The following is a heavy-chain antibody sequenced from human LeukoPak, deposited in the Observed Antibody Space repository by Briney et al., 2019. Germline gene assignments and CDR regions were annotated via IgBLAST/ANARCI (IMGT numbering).Heavy chain of an antibody. J-gene: IGHJ4*02. Sequence: GGSLRLSCTASGFTFSSYSMNWVRQAPGKGLEWVSYISTGSTNIFYADSFKGRFTISRDNAQNSLYLQMDSVRADDSAIYYCAVDLAHGVPDYFDYWGQGTLVTVSS. CDR2: ISTGSTNI. CDR1: GFTFSSYS. V-gene: IGHV3-21*01. CDR3: AVDLAHGVPDYFDY. D-gene: IGHD2-8*01.